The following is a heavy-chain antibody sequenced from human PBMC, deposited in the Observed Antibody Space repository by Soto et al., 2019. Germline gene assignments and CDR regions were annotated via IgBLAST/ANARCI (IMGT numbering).Heavy chain of an antibody. CDR3: AREREAKQWLGPSYYYYYSIDV. J-gene: IGHJ6*03. CDR1: GYTFTSYD. V-gene: IGHV1-8*01. CDR2: MNPNSGNT. Sequence: QVRLVQSGAEMKKPGASVKVSCKASGYTFTSYDINWVRQATGQGLGWMGWMNPNSGNTGYAQKFQGRVTMTRNTSISTAYMELSSLRSEDTAVYYCAREREAKQWLGPSYYYYYSIDVWRKGTTVTVSS. D-gene: IGHD6-19*01.